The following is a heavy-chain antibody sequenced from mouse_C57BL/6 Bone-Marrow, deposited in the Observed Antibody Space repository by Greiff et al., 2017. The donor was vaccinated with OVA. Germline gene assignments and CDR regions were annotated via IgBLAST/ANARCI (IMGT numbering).Heavy chain of an antibody. CDR1: GYAFSSSW. CDR2: IYPGDGDT. V-gene: IGHV1-82*01. Sequence: QVQLKESGPELVKPGASVKISCKASGYAFSSSWMNWVKQRPGKGLEWIGRIYPGDGDTNYNGKFKGKATLTADKSSSTAYMQLSSLTSEDSAVYFCARYDYAYYYAMDYWGQGTSVTVSS. CDR3: ARYDYAYYYAMDY. J-gene: IGHJ4*01. D-gene: IGHD2-4*01.